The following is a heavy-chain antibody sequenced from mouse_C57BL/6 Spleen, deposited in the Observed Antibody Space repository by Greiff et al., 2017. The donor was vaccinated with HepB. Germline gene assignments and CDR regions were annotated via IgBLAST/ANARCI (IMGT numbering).Heavy chain of an antibody. CDR3: ARKGVVAHFDY. Sequence: VQLQHSGPELVKPGASVKISCKASGYAFSSSWMNWVKQRPGKGLEWIGRIYPGDGDTNYNGKFKGKATLTADKSSSTAYMQLSSLTSEDSAVYFCARKGVVAHFDYWGQGTTLTVSS. J-gene: IGHJ2*01. D-gene: IGHD1-1*01. CDR1: GYAFSSSW. CDR2: IYPGDGDT. V-gene: IGHV1-82*01.